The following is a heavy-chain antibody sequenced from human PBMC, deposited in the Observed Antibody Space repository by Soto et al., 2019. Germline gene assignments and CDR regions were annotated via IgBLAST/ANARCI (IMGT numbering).Heavy chain of an antibody. CDR3: ARASRRGWPCYFDY. V-gene: IGHV4-59*01. D-gene: IGHD6-19*01. CDR1: GGSITTNF. Sequence: PSETLSLTCTVSGGSITTNFWSWIRQPPGKGLEWIGYIYSSGTSNHNPSLQSRAAISVDTSKNQLTLKLNSVTAADTAVYYCARASRRGWPCYFDYWCQAVLVTVS. J-gene: IGHJ4*03. CDR2: IYSSGTS.